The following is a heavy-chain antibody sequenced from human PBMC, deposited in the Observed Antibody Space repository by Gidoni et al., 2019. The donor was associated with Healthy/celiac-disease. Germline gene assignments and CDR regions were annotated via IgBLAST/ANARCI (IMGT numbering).Heavy chain of an antibody. D-gene: IGHD3-3*01. Sequence: QVQLVESGGGLVKPGASLSLSCAASGFTFSDYYMSWIRQAPGKGLEWVSYISSSGSTIYYADSVKGRFTISRDNAKNSLYLQMNSLRAEDTAVYYCAREGDFWSGYPGSYYYYYYMDVWGKGTTVTVSS. J-gene: IGHJ6*03. CDR1: GFTFSDYY. CDR3: AREGDFWSGYPGSYYYYYYMDV. CDR2: ISSSGSTI. V-gene: IGHV3-11*01.